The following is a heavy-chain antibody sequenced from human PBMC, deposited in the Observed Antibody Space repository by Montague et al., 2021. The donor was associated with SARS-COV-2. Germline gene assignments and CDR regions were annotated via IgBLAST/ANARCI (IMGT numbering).Heavy chain of an antibody. CDR1: GGSFSGYY. V-gene: IGHV4-34*01. CDR2: INHSGST. CDR3: ARGVRQLGVRYYYYYIDV. D-gene: IGHD6-6*01. Sequence: SETLSLTCAVYGGSFSGYYWSWIRQPPGKGLEWIGEINHSGSTNHNPSLKSRVTISMDTSKNQFPLTLSSVTAADTAVYYCARGVRQLGVRYYYYYIDVWDKGTTVTVSS. J-gene: IGHJ6*03.